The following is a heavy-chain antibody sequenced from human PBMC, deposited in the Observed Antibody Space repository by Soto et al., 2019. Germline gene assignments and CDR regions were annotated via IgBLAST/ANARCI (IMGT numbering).Heavy chain of an antibody. V-gene: IGHV3-30-3*01. J-gene: IGHJ6*02. CDR2: ISYDGDNK. CDR3: ARGTTTSAFSPMDV. CDR1: GFTFSYHA. Sequence: QVQLVKSGGGVVQPGRSLRLSCAASGFTFSYHALNWVRQAPGKGLEWVSVISYDGDNKYIAESVKGRFTISRDNSKNTVSLQMNSLRAEDTAMYFCARGTTTSAFSPMDVCGLGTTVTVSS. D-gene: IGHD1-1*01.